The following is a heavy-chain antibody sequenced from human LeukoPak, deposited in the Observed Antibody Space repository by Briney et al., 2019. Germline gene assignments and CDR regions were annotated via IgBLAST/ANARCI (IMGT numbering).Heavy chain of an antibody. D-gene: IGHD3-10*01. CDR2: ISGSGGST. J-gene: IGHJ4*02. CDR1: RFTFNNYA. CDR3: GGSGSYTDLDY. V-gene: IGHV3-23*01. Sequence: GGSLRLSCAASRFTFNNYAMSWVRQAPGKGLEWVSVISGSGGSTYYADSVKGRFTISRDNSKNTLYLQMNSLRAEDTAVYYCGGSGSYTDLDYWGQGTLVTVSS.